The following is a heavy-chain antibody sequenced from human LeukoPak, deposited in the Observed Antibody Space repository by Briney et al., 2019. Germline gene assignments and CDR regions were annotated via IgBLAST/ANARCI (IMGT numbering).Heavy chain of an antibody. CDR3: ARGNYQVGGYFDY. J-gene: IGHJ4*02. CDR2: IKQDGSEK. D-gene: IGHD3-16*01. CDR1: GFTFSSYW. Sequence: QTGGSLRLSCAASGFTFSSYWMSWVRQAPGKGLEWVANIKQDGSEKYYVDSLKGRFTISRDNAKNSLDLQMNSLRAEDTAVYYCARGNYQVGGYFDYWGQGTLVTVSS. V-gene: IGHV3-7*01.